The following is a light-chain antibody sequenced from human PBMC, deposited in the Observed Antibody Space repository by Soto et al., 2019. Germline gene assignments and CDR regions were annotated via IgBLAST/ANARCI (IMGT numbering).Light chain of an antibody. V-gene: IGLV2-14*03. CDR1: SSDVGSYNY. Sequence: QSVLTQPASVSGSPGQSIAISCTGTSSDVGSYNYVSWYQHHPGKVPKVMIYDVSSRPSGVSNRFSGSKSGNTASLTISGLQAEDEADYYSISYTTISTYVFGTGTELTVL. CDR2: DVS. CDR3: ISYTTISTYV. J-gene: IGLJ1*01.